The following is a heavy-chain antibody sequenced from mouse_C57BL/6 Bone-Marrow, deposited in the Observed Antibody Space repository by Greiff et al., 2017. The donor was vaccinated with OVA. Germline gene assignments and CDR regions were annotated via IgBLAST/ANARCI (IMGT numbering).Heavy chain of an antibody. J-gene: IGHJ2*01. CDR1: GYTFTNYW. CDR2: IYPGGGYT. CDR3: ARWGTGY. D-gene: IGHD3-3*01. V-gene: IGHV1-63*01. Sequence: QVQLKQFGAELVRPGTSVKMSCKASGYTFTNYWIGWAKQRPGHGLEWIGDIYPGGGYTNYNEKFKGKATLTADKSSSTAYMQFSSLTSEDSAIYYCARWGTGYWGQGTTLTVSS.